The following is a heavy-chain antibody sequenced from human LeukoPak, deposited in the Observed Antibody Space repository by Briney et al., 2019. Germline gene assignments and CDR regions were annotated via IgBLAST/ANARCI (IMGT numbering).Heavy chain of an antibody. V-gene: IGHV3-11*01. D-gene: IGHD4-23*01. CDR1: GFTFSDYY. CDR2: ISHRVSDV. CDR3: ARHPYGGNTGDDY. Sequence: PGGSLRLSCAASGFTFSDYYMSWIRQAPGKGLEWISYISHRVSDVQYADSVKGRFTISRDNARNSLYLQMNGLRAEDTAMYYCARHPYGGNTGDDYWGQGTLVTVSS. J-gene: IGHJ4*02.